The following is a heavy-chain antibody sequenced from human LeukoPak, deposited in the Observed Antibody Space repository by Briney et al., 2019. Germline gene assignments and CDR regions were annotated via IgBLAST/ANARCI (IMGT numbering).Heavy chain of an antibody. CDR1: GYTFTGYY. CDR3: ARGTRGYCSSTSCYYDASDI. J-gene: IGHJ3*02. CDR2: INPNSGGT. V-gene: IGHV1-2*02. D-gene: IGHD2-2*01. Sequence: ASVKVSCKASGYTFTGYYMHWVRQAPGQGLEWMGWINPNSGGTNYAQKFQGRVTMTRDTSISTAYMELSRLRSDDTAVYYCARGTRGYCSSTSCYYDASDIWGQGTMVTVSS.